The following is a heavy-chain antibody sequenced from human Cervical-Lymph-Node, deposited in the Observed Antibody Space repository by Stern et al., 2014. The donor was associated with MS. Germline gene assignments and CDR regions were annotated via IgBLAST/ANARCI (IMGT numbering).Heavy chain of an antibody. V-gene: IGHV1-18*04. CDR1: GYNFARHG. J-gene: IGHJ4*02. CDR3: AREDRHLDY. Sequence: VQLVESGAEVQKRGASVKVSCKASGYNFARHGINWVRQAPGHALEWLGGISTYTGNTNYAPQVQGRVSMTTDSSTTTVYLELKNLRSDDTAVYYCAREDRHLDYWGQGTLVTVSS. CDR2: ISTYTGNT.